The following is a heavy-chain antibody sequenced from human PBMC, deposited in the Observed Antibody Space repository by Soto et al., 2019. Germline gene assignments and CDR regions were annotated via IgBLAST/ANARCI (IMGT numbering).Heavy chain of an antibody. CDR2: LNWNSANI. CDR3: AKGYSISNSCAVLDS. CDR1: GFTFDDYA. Sequence: EVQLVESGGGLVQPGRSLRLSCAASGFTFDDYAMHWVRQPPGKGLEWVSGLNWNSANIGYADSVKGRFTISRDNAKNTLALQMNSLRAENTALYYCAKGYSISNSCAVLDSWGQGTMVIVSS. V-gene: IGHV3-9*01. J-gene: IGHJ4*02. D-gene: IGHD2-2*01.